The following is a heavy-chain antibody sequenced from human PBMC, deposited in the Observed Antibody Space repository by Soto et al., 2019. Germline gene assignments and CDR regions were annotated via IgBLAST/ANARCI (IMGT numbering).Heavy chain of an antibody. CDR3: VMTTSRYYYYYGMDV. J-gene: IGHJ6*02. CDR1: GFTFSNAW. V-gene: IGHV3-15*07. Sequence: GGSLRLSCAASGFTFSNAWMNWVRQAPGKGLEWVGRIKSKTDGGTTDYAAPVKGRFTISRDDSKNTLYLQMNSLKTEDTAVYYCVMTTSRYYYYYGMDVWGQGTTVTAP. CDR2: IKSKTDGGTT. D-gene: IGHD4-17*01.